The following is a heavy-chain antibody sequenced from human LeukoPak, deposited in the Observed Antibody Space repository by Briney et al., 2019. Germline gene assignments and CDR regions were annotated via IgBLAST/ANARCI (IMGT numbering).Heavy chain of an antibody. V-gene: IGHV3-23*01. Sequence: PGGSLRHSCAASGFTFSSYAMSWVRQAPGKGLELVSAVRGSGGSTYYTDSVKGRFTISRDNSKNTLYLQMNSLRAEDTAVYYCAKYRLRSGYTHFDYWGQGTLVTVSS. D-gene: IGHD3-3*01. CDR2: VRGSGGST. J-gene: IGHJ4*02. CDR1: GFTFSSYA. CDR3: AKYRLRSGYTHFDY.